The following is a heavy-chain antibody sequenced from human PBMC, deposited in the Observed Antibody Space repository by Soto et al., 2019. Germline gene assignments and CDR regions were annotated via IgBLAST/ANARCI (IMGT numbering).Heavy chain of an antibody. Sequence: GGSLRLSCAASGFTFSSYAMSWVRQAPGKGLEWVSAISGSGGSTYYADSVKGRFTISRDNSKNTLYLQMNSLRAEDTAVYYCAKDRHSSSWYGLPTNDWYFDLWGRGTLVTVSS. CDR2: ISGSGGST. D-gene: IGHD6-13*01. V-gene: IGHV3-23*01. CDR3: AKDRHSSSWYGLPTNDWYFDL. CDR1: GFTFSSYA. J-gene: IGHJ2*01.